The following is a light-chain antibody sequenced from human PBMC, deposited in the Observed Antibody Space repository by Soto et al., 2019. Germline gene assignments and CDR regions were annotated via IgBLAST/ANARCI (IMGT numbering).Light chain of an antibody. J-gene: IGLJ1*01. CDR2: EVN. CDR1: SSDVGAYIY. V-gene: IGLV2-14*03. Sequence: ALTQPASVSGSPGQSITISCGGTSSDVGAYIYVSWYQQFPGKAPKLIIYEVNNRPSGVSDRFSGSKSDTTAYLTISGLQAEDEADYYCSSYSDSDTKVFGTGTKVTVL. CDR3: SSYSDSDTKV.